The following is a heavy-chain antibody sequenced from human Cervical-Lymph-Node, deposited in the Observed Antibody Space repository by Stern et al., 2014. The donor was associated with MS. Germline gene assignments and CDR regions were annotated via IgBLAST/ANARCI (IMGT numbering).Heavy chain of an antibody. CDR3: ARVPLYYYGSGSYFDY. J-gene: IGHJ4*02. D-gene: IGHD3-10*01. Sequence: VQLVESGPGLVKPSQTLSLTCTVSGGSISSGDYYWSWIRQPPGKGLEWIGYIYYSGSTYYNPSLKSRVTISVDTSKNQFSLKLSSVTAADTAVYYCARVPLYYYGSGSYFDYWGQGTLVTVSS. CDR1: GGSISSGDYY. CDR2: IYYSGST. V-gene: IGHV4-30-4*01.